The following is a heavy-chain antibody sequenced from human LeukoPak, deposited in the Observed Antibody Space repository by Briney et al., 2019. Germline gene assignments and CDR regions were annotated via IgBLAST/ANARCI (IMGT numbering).Heavy chain of an antibody. Sequence: SQTLSLTCTVSGGSISSGGYYWSWIRQPPGKGLEWIGYIYHSGSTYYNPSLKSRVTISVDRSKNQFSLKLSSVTAADTAVYYCARGSLSSALTIDYWGQGTLVTVSS. J-gene: IGHJ4*02. CDR1: GGSISSGGYY. CDR2: IYHSGST. CDR3: ARGSLSSALTIDY. D-gene: IGHD6-19*01. V-gene: IGHV4-30-2*01.